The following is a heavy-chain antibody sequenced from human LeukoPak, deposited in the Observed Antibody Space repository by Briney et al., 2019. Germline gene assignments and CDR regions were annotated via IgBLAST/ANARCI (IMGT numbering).Heavy chain of an antibody. CDR2: ISSSSSYI. J-gene: IGHJ4*02. V-gene: IGHV3-21*01. D-gene: IGHD1-26*01. CDR3: ARDFGGTGGFDY. Sequence: GGSLRLSCAASGFTFSSYSMNWVRQAPGKGLEWVSSISSSSSYIYYADSVKGRFTISRDNAKNSLYLQMNSLRAEGTAVYYCARDFGGTGGFDYWGQGTLVTVSS. CDR1: GFTFSSYS.